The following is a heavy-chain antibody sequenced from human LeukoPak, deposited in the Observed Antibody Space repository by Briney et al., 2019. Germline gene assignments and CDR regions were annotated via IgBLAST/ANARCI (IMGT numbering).Heavy chain of an antibody. CDR1: GGSFSGYY. J-gene: IGHJ4*02. CDR2: INHSGST. CDR3: ARLGSSLDY. D-gene: IGHD2-2*01. Sequence: SETLSLTCAVYGGSFSGYYWSWIRQPPGKGLEWIGEINHSGSTNYNPSLKSRVTISVDTSKNQFSLKLSSVTAADTAVYYCARLGSSLDYWGQGTLVTVSS. V-gene: IGHV4-34*01.